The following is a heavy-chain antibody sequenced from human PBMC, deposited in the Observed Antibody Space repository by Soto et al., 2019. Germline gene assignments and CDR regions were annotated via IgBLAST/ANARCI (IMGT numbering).Heavy chain of an antibody. CDR3: AKGGSFDI. Sequence: GGSLRLSCAASGFAFSTYGLHWVRQAPGKELEWVAIITSDVNYKYYADSAKGRFTISRDNSKNTLFLQMNSLRAEDTAVYYCAKGGSFDIWGQGTLVTVSS. CDR2: ITSDVNYK. CDR1: GFAFSTYG. V-gene: IGHV3-30*18. J-gene: IGHJ4*02. D-gene: IGHD3-16*01.